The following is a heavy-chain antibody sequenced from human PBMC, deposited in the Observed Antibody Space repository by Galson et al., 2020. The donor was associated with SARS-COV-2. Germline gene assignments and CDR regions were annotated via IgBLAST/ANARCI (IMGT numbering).Heavy chain of an antibody. CDR1: GGSVSSRNYY. V-gene: IGHV4-61*01. D-gene: IGHD4-17*01. CDR2: VYYTGST. Sequence: ASETLSLTCTVPGGSVSSRNYYWSWIRQPPGTGLEWIGYVYYTGSTKYNPSLKSRVNLSVDTSKNQFSLRLSSVTAADTAVYYCARVGANYGDYVGWFDPWGQGTLVSVSS. CDR3: ARVGANYGDYVGWFDP. J-gene: IGHJ5*02.